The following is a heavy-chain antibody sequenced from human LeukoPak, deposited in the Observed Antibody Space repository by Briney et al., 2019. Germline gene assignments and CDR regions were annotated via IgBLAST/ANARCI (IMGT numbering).Heavy chain of an antibody. Sequence: GGSLRLSCAASGFTFSSYGMHWVRQAPGKGLEWVAVISYDGSNKYYADSVKGRFTISRDNSKNTLYLQMNSLRAEDTAVYYCAKDFVWAVAGDYYYYYGMDVWGQGTTVTVSS. D-gene: IGHD6-19*01. V-gene: IGHV3-30*18. J-gene: IGHJ6*02. CDR3: AKDFVWAVAGDYYYYYGMDV. CDR2: ISYDGSNK. CDR1: GFTFSSYG.